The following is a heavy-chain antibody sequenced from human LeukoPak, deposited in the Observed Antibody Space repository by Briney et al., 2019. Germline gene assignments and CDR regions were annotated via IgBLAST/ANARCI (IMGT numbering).Heavy chain of an antibody. CDR3: ARAKRADYGDYASFDY. Sequence: ASVKVSCKAFGGTFSSYAISWVRQAPGQGLEWMGRIIPILGIANYAQKFQGRVTITADKSTSTAYMELSSLRSEDTAVYYCARAKRADYGDYASFDYWGQGTLVTVSS. J-gene: IGHJ4*02. D-gene: IGHD4-17*01. CDR1: GGTFSSYA. V-gene: IGHV1-69*04. CDR2: IIPILGIA.